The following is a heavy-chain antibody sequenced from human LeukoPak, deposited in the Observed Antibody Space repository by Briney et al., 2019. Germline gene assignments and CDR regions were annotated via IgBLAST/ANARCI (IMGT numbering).Heavy chain of an antibody. CDR1: GFTFSTFA. CDR3: AKMHSRYCAGGRCYFDY. D-gene: IGHD2-8*02. CDR2: ISGAGDNT. J-gene: IGHJ4*02. V-gene: IGHV3-23*01. Sequence: GGSLRLSCAASGFTFSTFAISWVRQAPGKGLEWISVISGAGDNTYYGDSVKGRFTISRDNSKNTVYMQMNSLRAEDTAIYFCAKMHSRYCAGGRCYFDYWGQGILVTVSS.